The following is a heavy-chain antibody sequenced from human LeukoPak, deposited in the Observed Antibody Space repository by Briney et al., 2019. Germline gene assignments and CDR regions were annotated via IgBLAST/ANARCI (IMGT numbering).Heavy chain of an antibody. J-gene: IGHJ4*02. V-gene: IGHV3-48*03. Sequence: PGGSLRLSCAGYGLSFSDYGMNWVRQAPGKGLEWLTFISPSGRSVSCADSVKGRFTIARDNAKKSLYLQMDSLRGEDTAIYYCTRDAGSDFWGQGTLVTVSS. CDR2: ISPSGRSV. D-gene: IGHD3-10*01. CDR1: GLSFSDYG. CDR3: TRDAGSDF.